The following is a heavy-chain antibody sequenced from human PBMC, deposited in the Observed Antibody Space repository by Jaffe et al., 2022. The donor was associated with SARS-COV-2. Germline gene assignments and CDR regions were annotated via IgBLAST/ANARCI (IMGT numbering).Heavy chain of an antibody. J-gene: IGHJ4*02. CDR2: IKQDGSEK. V-gene: IGHV3-7*01. Sequence: EVQLVESGGGLVQPGGSLRLSCAASGFSLSTYWMSWVRQAPGKGLEWVANIKQDGSEKYYVDSVKGRFTISRDNAKNSLYLEMNSLRAEDTAVYYCARVGGGWRSFDYWGQGTLVTVSS. CDR3: ARVGGGWRSFDY. CDR1: GFSLSTYW. D-gene: IGHD6-19*01.